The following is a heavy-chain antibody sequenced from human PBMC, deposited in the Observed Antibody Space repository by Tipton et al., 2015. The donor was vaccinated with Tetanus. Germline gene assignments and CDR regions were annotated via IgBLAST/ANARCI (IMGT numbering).Heavy chain of an antibody. CDR2: ISGYNGNT. CDR3: ARDYFGSGSNYFFDY. V-gene: IGHV1-18*01. Sequence: QVQLVQSGAEVKKPGASVKVSCKASGYTFTRYGLTWVRQAPGQGPEWLGWISGYNGNTKYAPKFQGRVTMTTDTTTNTAYLELRSLRSDDTAVYFYARDYFGSGSNYFFDYWGQGTQVSVSS. J-gene: IGHJ4*02. D-gene: IGHD3-10*01. CDR1: GYTFTRYG.